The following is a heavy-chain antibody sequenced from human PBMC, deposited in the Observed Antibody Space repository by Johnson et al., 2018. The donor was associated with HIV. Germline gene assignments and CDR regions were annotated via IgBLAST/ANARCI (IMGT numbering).Heavy chain of an antibody. J-gene: IGHJ3*02. CDR2: IGTAGDT. CDR3: ARGRGVGRPIQKWLGAAFDI. V-gene: IGHV3-13*01. CDR1: GFTFSSYD. Sequence: EMHLVESGGGWVQPGGSLRLSCAASGFTFSSYDMHWVRQTTGKVLQWVSGIGTAGDTYYSGSVKGRFTISRENAKNSLYLQMNSLRAGDTAVYYCARGRGVGRPIQKWLGAAFDIWGQGTMVTVSA. D-gene: IGHD5-18*01.